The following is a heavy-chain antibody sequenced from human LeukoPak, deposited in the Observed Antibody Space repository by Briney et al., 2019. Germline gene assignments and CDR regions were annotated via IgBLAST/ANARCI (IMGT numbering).Heavy chain of an antibody. J-gene: IGHJ4*02. Sequence: RASVTVSCKASGGTFSSYAISWVRQAPGQGLEWMGGIIPMFGTTKYAQKFQGRVSITADESTSTAYMELRSLRSEDTAVYYCVRSPSGYSGYDPVYYWGQGTLVTVSS. CDR1: GGTFSSYA. CDR3: VRSPSGYSGYDPVYY. V-gene: IGHV1-69*13. D-gene: IGHD5-12*01. CDR2: IIPMFGTT.